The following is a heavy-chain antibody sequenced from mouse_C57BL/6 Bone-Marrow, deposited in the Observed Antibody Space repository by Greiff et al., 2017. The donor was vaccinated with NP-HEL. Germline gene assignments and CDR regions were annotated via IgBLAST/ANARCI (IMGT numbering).Heavy chain of an antibody. CDR3: ARDHDGYPYFDY. D-gene: IGHD2-3*01. CDR1: GYTFTSYW. Sequence: VQLQQPGAELVKPGASVKLSCKASGYTFTSYWMHWVKQRPGQGLEWIGMIHPNSGSTNYNEKFKSKATLTVDKSSSTAYMQLSSLTSEDSAVYYCARDHDGYPYFDYWGQGTTLTVSS. V-gene: IGHV1-64*01. CDR2: IHPNSGST. J-gene: IGHJ2*01.